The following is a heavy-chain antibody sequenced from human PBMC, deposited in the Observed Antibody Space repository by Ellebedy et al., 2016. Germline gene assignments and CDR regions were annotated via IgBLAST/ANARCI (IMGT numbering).Heavy chain of an antibody. CDR3: AGGAAQKYQVPGRFYYSYLDV. D-gene: IGHD2-2*01. CDR2: IMPIFGTP. Sequence: SVKVSXKASGGAINSYVINWVRQAPGQGLEWIGGIMPIFGTPNHAQKFQGRVTITADELTTTAYMELSSLRSEDTAVYYCAGGAAQKYQVPGRFYYSYLDVWGNGTTVTVSS. CDR1: GGAINSYV. V-gene: IGHV1-69*13. J-gene: IGHJ6*03.